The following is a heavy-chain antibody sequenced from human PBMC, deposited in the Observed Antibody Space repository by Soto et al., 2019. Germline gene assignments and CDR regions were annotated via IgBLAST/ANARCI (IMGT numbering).Heavy chain of an antibody. CDR1: GYTFTSYA. CDR3: ASSSTWDRANYFYGMDV. V-gene: IGHV1-3*01. J-gene: IGHJ6*02. Sequence: QVQLVQSGAEVKKPGASVKVSCKGFGYTFTSYAVHWVRQAPGQRLEWMGWINAANGNRKYSQQFQGRITLTTDTPASTVYMELSSLISEDAAVYFCASSSTWDRANYFYGMDVWGQGTTVTVSS. CDR2: INAANGNR. D-gene: IGHD2-2*01.